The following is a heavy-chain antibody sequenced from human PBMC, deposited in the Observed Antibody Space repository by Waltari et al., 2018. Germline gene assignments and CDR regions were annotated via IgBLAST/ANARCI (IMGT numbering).Heavy chain of an antibody. D-gene: IGHD2-2*01. Sequence: GGGLVQPGGSLRLSCAASGFTFSSYAMSWVRQAPGKGLEWVSAISGSGGSTYYADSVKGRFTISRDNSKNTLYLQMNSLRAEDTAVYYCAKVPIVVVPAAMGRGYGMDVWGQGTTVTVSS. CDR3: AKVPIVVVPAAMGRGYGMDV. CDR1: GFTFSSYA. CDR2: ISGSGGST. V-gene: IGHV3-23*01. J-gene: IGHJ6*02.